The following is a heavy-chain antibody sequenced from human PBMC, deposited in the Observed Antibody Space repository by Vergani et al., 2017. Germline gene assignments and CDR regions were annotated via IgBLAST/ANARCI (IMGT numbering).Heavy chain of an antibody. CDR1: GFTFSSYA. V-gene: IGHV3-23*04. Sequence: VQLVESGGGVVQPGRSLRLSCAASGFTFSSYAMSWVRQAPGKGLEWVSAISGSGGSTYYADSVKGRFTISRDNSKNTLYLQMNSLRAEDTAVYYCARGGMSSSWYDYYYYGMDVWGQGTTVTVSS. J-gene: IGHJ6*02. D-gene: IGHD6-13*01. CDR2: ISGSGGST. CDR3: ARGGMSSSWYDYYYYGMDV.